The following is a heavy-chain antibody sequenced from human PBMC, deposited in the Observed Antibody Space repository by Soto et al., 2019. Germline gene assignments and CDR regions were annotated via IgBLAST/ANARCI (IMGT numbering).Heavy chain of an antibody. Sequence: PSETLYLTCTVSGGSINSNKYYWGWVSQTPGRGLEWIAGLYYTGSNFYNPSLENRVSISVDTSKNLFSLKVYSVTAADTAVYYCARAPPGQAPLYPPRLDFWGQG. CDR2: LYYTGSN. V-gene: IGHV4-39*02. D-gene: IGHD2-2*02. CDR3: ARAPPGQAPLYPPRLDF. CDR1: GGSINSNKYY. J-gene: IGHJ4*02.